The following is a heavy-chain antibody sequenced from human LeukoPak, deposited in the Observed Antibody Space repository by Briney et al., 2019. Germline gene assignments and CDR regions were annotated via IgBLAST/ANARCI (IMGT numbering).Heavy chain of an antibody. Sequence: GGSLRLSCAASGFTFSSYVMSWVRQAPGKGLEWVSGISASGDIPYYADSVKGRFTISRDNSKDTLYLQMNSLRGEDTAVYYCARSYYYDSSGYHNWGQGTLVTVSS. CDR2: ISASGDIP. CDR3: ARSYYYDSSGYHN. V-gene: IGHV3-23*01. J-gene: IGHJ4*02. D-gene: IGHD3-22*01. CDR1: GFTFSSYV.